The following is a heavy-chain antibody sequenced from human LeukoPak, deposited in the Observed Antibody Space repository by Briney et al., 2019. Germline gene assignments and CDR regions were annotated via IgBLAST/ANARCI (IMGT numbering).Heavy chain of an antibody. CDR2: ISAYNGNT. CDR1: GYTFASYG. D-gene: IGHD6-13*01. J-gene: IGHJ1*01. Sequence: ASVKVSCKASGYTFASYGISWVRQAPGQGLEWMGWISAYNGNTNYAQKLQGRVTITTDTSTSTAYMELRSLRSDDTAVYYCARVSSTVIAAAGTVPEYFQHWGQGTLVTVSS. CDR3: ARVSSTVIAAAGTVPEYFQH. V-gene: IGHV1-18*01.